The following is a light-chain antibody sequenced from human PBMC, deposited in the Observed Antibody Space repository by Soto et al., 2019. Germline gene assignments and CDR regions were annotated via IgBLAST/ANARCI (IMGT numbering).Light chain of an antibody. J-gene: IGLJ2*01. CDR3: SSFAGNNNLV. CDR1: SSDVGGYNY. Sequence: QSVLTQPPSASGSPGQSVTISCTGTSSDVGGYNYVSWYQQHPGKAPKHMISEVSKRPSGVPDRFSGAKSGNTASLTVSGLQSEDEADYYCSSFAGNNNLVFGGGTQLTVL. CDR2: EVS. V-gene: IGLV2-8*01.